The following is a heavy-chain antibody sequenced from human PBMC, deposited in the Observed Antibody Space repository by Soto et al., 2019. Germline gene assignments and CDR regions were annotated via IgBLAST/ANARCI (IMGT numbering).Heavy chain of an antibody. CDR3: ARAAVTVVSYFDY. Sequence: QVQLVESGGGVVQPGRSLRLSCAASGFTFSSYAMHWVRQAPGKGLEWVAVISYDGSNKYYADSVKGRFIISRDNSKNTLYLQMNSLRAEDTAVYYCARAAVTVVSYFDYWGQGTLVTVSS. J-gene: IGHJ4*02. CDR1: GFTFSSYA. D-gene: IGHD2-15*01. CDR2: ISYDGSNK. V-gene: IGHV3-30-3*01.